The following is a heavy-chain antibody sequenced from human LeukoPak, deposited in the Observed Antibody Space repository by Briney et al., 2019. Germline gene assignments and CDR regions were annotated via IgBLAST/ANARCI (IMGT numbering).Heavy chain of an antibody. Sequence: GGSLRLSCSASGFPFSSYAMHWVRQAPGKGLEYVSAISDSGGSTSYADSVKGRFTISRDNSKNTLYLQMSSLRAEDTAVYFCVRGYSFGPYGMDVWGQGTTVTVSS. V-gene: IGHV3-64D*09. D-gene: IGHD2-15*01. CDR2: ISDSGGST. CDR1: GFPFSSYA. J-gene: IGHJ6*02. CDR3: VRGYSFGPYGMDV.